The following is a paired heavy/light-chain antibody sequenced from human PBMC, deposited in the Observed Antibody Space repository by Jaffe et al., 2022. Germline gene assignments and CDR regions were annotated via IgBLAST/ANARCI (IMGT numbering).Light chain of an antibody. CDR2: GNT. Sequence: QSVLTQPPSMSGAPGQRVTISCSGSSSNIGAGYDVHWYQQLPGTAPKVLIYGNTNRPSGVPDRFSGSKSGTSASLAITGLQAEDEADYYCQSYDSSLSVWVFGGGTKLTVL. J-gene: IGLJ3*02. V-gene: IGLV1-40*01. CDR1: SSNIGAGYD. CDR3: QSYDSSLSVWV.
Heavy chain of an antibody. V-gene: IGHV3-30*02. CDR2: IRFDGSTE. CDR3: AKYGPLSSASGGSNWFDP. D-gene: IGHD3-10*01. J-gene: IGHJ5*02. CDR1: GFTFRNHG. Sequence: QVQLVESGGGVVQPGGSLRLSCAASGFTFRNHGMHWVRQAPGKGLEWVAFIRFDGSTEYYADSVKGRFTISRDNSKNTLYLQMNSLRAEDTALYYCAKYGPLSSASGGSNWFDPWGQGTLVTVSS.